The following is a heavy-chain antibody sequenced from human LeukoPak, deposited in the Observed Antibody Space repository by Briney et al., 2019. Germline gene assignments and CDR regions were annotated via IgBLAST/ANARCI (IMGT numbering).Heavy chain of an antibody. Sequence: GGSLRLSCAASGFTFSSYAMSWVRQAPGKGLEWVSAISGSGGSTYYADSVKGRFTISRDNSKNTLYLQMNSLRAEDTAVYYCAKVGVGLRYFDWLLPYFDYWGQGTLVTVSS. J-gene: IGHJ4*02. CDR3: AKVGVGLRYFDWLLPYFDY. CDR1: GFTFSSYA. D-gene: IGHD3-9*01. V-gene: IGHV3-23*01. CDR2: ISGSGGST.